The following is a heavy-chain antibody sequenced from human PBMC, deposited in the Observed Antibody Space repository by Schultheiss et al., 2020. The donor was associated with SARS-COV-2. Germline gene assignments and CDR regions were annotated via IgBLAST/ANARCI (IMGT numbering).Heavy chain of an antibody. Sequence: GGSLRLSCAASGFTVRRNHMSWVRQAPGKGLEWVSTISGSGGSTYYADSVKGRFTISRGNSKNTLYLHLNSLRAEDTAVYYCARDPMILVVVENYFDYWGQGTLVTVSS. CDR2: ISGSGGST. V-gene: IGHV3-23*01. J-gene: IGHJ4*02. CDR3: ARDPMILVVVENYFDY. CDR1: GFTVRRNH. D-gene: IGHD3-22*01.